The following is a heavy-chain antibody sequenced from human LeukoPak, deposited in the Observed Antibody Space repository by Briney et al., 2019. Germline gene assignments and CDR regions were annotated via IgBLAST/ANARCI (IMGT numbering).Heavy chain of an antibody. D-gene: IGHD2-2*01. CDR1: GFTFSTYA. Sequence: PGGSVRLSCAASGFTFSTYAMRWVRQAPGKGLEGVSGSGGSSGSTNYADSVKGRFTISRDSSKNTVYLQMNSLRAEDTAVYYCAKDRCSTTSCYSLDYWGQGTLDTVSS. CDR3: AKDRCSTTSCYSLDY. V-gene: IGHV3-23*01. CDR2: SGGSSGST. J-gene: IGHJ4*02.